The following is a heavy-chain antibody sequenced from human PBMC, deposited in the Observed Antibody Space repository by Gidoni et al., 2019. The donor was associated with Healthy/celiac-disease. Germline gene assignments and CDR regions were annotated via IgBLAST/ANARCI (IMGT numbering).Heavy chain of an antibody. CDR3: ARDSLAGSSLVDY. CDR2: INPNSGGT. Sequence: QVQLVQSGAEVKKPGASVKVSCKASGHTVTGYYMHWVRQAPGQGLEWMGWINPNSGGTNYAQKFPCRVPMTRYTSISTAYMELSRLRSDDTAVYYCARDSLAGSSLVDYWGQGTLVTVSS. CDR1: GHTVTGYY. J-gene: IGHJ4*02. V-gene: IGHV1-2*02. D-gene: IGHD1-26*01.